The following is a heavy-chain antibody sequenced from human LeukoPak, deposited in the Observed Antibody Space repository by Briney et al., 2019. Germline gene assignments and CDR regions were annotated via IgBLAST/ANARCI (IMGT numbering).Heavy chain of an antibody. CDR1: GYTFTSYG. D-gene: IGHD2-15*01. CDR3: AREAGYCSGGSCYADY. CDR2: SSAYNGNT. J-gene: IGHJ4*02. Sequence: ASVKVSCKASGYTFTSYGISWVRQAPGQGLEWMGWSSAYNGNTNYAQKLQGRVTMTTDTSTSTAYMELRSLRSDDTAVYYCAREAGYCSGGSCYADYWGQGTLVTVSS. V-gene: IGHV1-18*01.